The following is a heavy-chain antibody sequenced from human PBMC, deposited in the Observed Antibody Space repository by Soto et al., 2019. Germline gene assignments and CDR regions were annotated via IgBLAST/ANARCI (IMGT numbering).Heavy chain of an antibody. J-gene: IGHJ4*02. D-gene: IGHD2-21*02. CDR3: AKGCPLGRIVVLTSIVDY. CDR2: ISDGGGST. V-gene: IGHV3-23*01. Sequence: GGSLRLSCAASGFTLRTYDMNWVRQAPGKGLEWVSGISDGGGSTYYADSVKGRFTIYRANSKKMLYLQVTSWRAETPAVYSCAKGCPLGRIVVLTSIVDYWGQGTQVTVSS. CDR1: GFTLRTYD.